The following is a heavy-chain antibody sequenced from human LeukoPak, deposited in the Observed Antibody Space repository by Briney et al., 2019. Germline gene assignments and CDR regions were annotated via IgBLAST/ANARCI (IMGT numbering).Heavy chain of an antibody. Sequence: SETLSLTCTVSGGSISSYYWSWIRQPPGKGLEWIGYIYYSGSTYYTPSLRSRVTISVDTSKNQFSLKLSSVTAADTAVYYCAREGGDSSGYYHNSWGRGTLVTVSS. CDR1: GGSISSYY. J-gene: IGHJ4*02. V-gene: IGHV4-59*12. CDR2: IYYSGST. D-gene: IGHD3-22*01. CDR3: AREGGDSSGYYHNS.